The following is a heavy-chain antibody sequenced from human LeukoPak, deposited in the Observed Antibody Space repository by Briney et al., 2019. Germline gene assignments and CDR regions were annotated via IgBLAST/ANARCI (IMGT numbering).Heavy chain of an antibody. J-gene: IGHJ4*02. V-gene: IGHV3-30*18. CDR3: AKVDIVATIDAGRLVDY. Sequence: GGSLRLSCAASGFTFSSYGMQWFRQAPDKGLEWVAAISNDGSNKYYADSVKGRFTMSRDNSKNTLYLQMNSLRAEDTAVYYCAKVDIVATIDAGRLVDYWGQGNLVTVSS. D-gene: IGHD5-12*01. CDR2: ISNDGSNK. CDR1: GFTFSSYG.